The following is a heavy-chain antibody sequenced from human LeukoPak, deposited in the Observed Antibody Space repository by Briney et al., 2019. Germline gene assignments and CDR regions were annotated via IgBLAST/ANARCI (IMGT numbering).Heavy chain of an antibody. CDR2: IYFSGST. D-gene: IGHD2-21*02. Sequence: PSETLSLTCAVSGGSISSGGCSWNWIRQSPGKGLEWIGYIYFSGSTSYNPSLKSRVSISVDTSKNHFSLKLSSVTAADTAVYYCARGWGPAYCGGDCHRHFDYWGQGTLVTVSS. J-gene: IGHJ4*02. CDR3: ARGWGPAYCGGDCHRHFDY. CDR1: GGSISSGGCS. V-gene: IGHV4-30-4*07.